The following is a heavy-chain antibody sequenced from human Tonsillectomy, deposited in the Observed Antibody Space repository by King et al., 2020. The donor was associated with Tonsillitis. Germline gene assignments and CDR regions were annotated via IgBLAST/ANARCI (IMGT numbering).Heavy chain of an antibody. CDR3: TKAVVTAAIDDVYYYGMDV. CDR2: ITWDGSST. Sequence: VQLVESGGVVVQPGGSLRLSCAASGFTFDDYAMHWVRQALGKGLEWVSLITWDGSSTYYADSVKGRFTISRDNSKNSLYLQMNSLRTEDTALYYCTKAVVTAAIDDVYYYGMDVWGPGPTVTVSS. J-gene: IGHJ6*02. V-gene: IGHV3-43D*04. D-gene: IGHD2-2*01. CDR1: GFTFDDYA.